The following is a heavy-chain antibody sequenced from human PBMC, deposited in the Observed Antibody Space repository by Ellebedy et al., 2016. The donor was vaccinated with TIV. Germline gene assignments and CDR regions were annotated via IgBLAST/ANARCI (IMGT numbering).Heavy chain of an antibody. Sequence: SETLSLXCTVSGGSISSYYWSWIRQTPGKGLEWIGSISYYGNTNYNPSLKSRVTISVDTSKNQFSLNLSSVTAADTALYFCARARTPLLTYYYYGMDVWGQGTSVTVSS. V-gene: IGHV4-59*01. CDR3: ARARTPLLTYYYYGMDV. J-gene: IGHJ6*02. D-gene: IGHD4/OR15-4a*01. CDR1: GGSISSYY. CDR2: ISYYGNT.